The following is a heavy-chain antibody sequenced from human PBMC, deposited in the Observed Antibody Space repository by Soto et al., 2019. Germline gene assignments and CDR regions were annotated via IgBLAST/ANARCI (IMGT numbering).Heavy chain of an antibody. D-gene: IGHD3-3*01. Sequence: SETLSLTCTVSGGSISSSSYYWGWIRQPPGKGLEWIGSIYYSGSTYYNPSLKSRVTISVDTSKNQFSLKLSSVTAADTAVYYCARRGARAIFGVVIPATNWFDPWGQGTLVTVSS. V-gene: IGHV4-39*01. CDR1: GGSISSSSYY. CDR3: ARRGARAIFGVVIPATNWFDP. CDR2: IYYSGST. J-gene: IGHJ5*02.